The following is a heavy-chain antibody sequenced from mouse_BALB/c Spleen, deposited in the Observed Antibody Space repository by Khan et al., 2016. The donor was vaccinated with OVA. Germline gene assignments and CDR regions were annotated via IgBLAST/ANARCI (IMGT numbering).Heavy chain of an antibody. J-gene: IGHJ4*01. V-gene: IGHV9-3-1*01. CDR1: GYTFTNYG. D-gene: IGHD2-10*01. CDR3: ATPPYFSYTRVH. CDR2: FNTYTGEP. Sequence: QVQLKQSGPELKKPGETVKISCKASGYTFTNYGMNWVKQSPGKALKWMGWFNTYTGEPTYADDFKGRFAFSLETSASTAYLQIHNLKNEDTATYFGATPPYFSYTRVHWGEGTSVTVSA.